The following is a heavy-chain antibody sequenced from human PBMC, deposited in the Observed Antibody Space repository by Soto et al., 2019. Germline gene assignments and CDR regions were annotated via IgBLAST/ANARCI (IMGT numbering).Heavy chain of an antibody. CDR1: GGSISSYY. J-gene: IGHJ4*02. CDR2: INYSGST. CDR3: ATRDSSRFY. Sequence: PSETLSLTCTVSGGSISSYYWSWIRQPPGKGLEWIGYINYSGSTNYNPSLKSLVTISVDKSKNQFSMKLTSVTVADTAVYYCATRDSSRFYWGRGTLVTVSS. V-gene: IGHV4-59*12. D-gene: IGHD6-13*01.